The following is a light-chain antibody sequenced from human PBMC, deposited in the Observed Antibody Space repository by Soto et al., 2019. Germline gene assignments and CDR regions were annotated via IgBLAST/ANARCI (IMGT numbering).Light chain of an antibody. V-gene: IGKV3-15*01. CDR1: QSIKNL. J-gene: IGKJ4*01. CDR3: QQYDNWPPT. Sequence: IVLTQSPATLSVSPGEGATLSFRASQSIKNLLAWYQQRPGQSPRLLLYYASTRATGVPARFSGSGSGTEFTLAISSLQSEDFAVYSCQQYDNWPPTFGGGTKVDIK. CDR2: YAS.